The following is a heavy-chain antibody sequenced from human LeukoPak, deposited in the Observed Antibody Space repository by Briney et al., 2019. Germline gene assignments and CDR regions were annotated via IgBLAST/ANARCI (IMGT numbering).Heavy chain of an antibody. J-gene: IGHJ4*02. CDR2: IYYSGST. V-gene: IGHV4-59*02. CDR3: ASSGGERYYYDSSGYFHS. D-gene: IGHD3-22*01. CDR1: AFTVSSNY. Sequence: GSLRLSCAASAFTVSSNYMSWIRQPPGKGLEWIGYIYYSGSTNYNPSLKSRVTISVDTSKNQFSLKLSSVTAADTAVYYCASSGGERYYYDSSGYFHSWGQGTLVTVSS.